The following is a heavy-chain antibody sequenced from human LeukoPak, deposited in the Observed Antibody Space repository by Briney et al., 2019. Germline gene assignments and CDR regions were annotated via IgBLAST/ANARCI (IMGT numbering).Heavy chain of an antibody. Sequence: SEPLSLTCTVSGGSISSSSYYWGWIRQPPGKGLEWIGSIYYSGSTYYNPSLKSRVTISVDTSKSQFSLKLSSVTAADTAVYYCASEWELLRIAFDIWGQGTMVTVSS. CDR3: ASEWELLRIAFDI. J-gene: IGHJ3*02. CDR1: GGSISSSSYY. CDR2: IYYSGST. V-gene: IGHV4-39*01. D-gene: IGHD1-26*01.